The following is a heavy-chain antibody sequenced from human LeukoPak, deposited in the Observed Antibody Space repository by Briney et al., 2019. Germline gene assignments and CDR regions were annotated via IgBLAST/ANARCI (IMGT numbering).Heavy chain of an antibody. D-gene: IGHD4-11*01. CDR2: INPNSGGT. CDR3: ARVRPKMTTVTPGWFDP. CDR1: GYTFTGYY. V-gene: IGHV1-2*02. J-gene: IGHJ5*02. Sequence: VASVKVSCKASGYTFTGYYMHWVRQAPGQGLEWMGWINPNSGGTNYAQNFQGRVTMTRDTSISTAYMELSRLRSDDTAVYYCARVRPKMTTVTPGWFDPWGQGTLVTVSS.